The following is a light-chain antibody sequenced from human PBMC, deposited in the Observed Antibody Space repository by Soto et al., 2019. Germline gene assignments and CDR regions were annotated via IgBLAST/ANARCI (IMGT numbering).Light chain of an antibody. CDR1: SSDVGSYNL. Sequence: QSALTQPASVSASPGQSITIPCTGTSSDVGSYNLVSWFQQHPGKVPKLLIYEGTKRPSGLSDRFSGSQSGTTASLTISGLQAEDEAHYYCYSYAGENLDVFGTGTEVTVL. V-gene: IGLV2-23*01. CDR2: EGT. CDR3: YSYAGENLDV. J-gene: IGLJ1*01.